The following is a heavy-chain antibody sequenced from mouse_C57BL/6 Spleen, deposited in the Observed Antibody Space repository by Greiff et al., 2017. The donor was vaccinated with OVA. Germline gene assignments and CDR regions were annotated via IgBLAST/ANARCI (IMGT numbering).Heavy chain of an antibody. CDR2: IYPGGGYT. Sequence: QVQLKQSGAELVRPGTSVKMSCKASGYTFTNYWIGWAKQRPGHGLEWIGDIYPGGGYTNYNEKFKGKATLTADKSSSTAYMQFSSLTSEDSAIYYCATTHYYGSSYGYFDVWGTGTTVTVSS. CDR1: GYTFTNYW. CDR3: ATTHYYGSSYGYFDV. V-gene: IGHV1-63*01. J-gene: IGHJ1*03. D-gene: IGHD1-1*01.